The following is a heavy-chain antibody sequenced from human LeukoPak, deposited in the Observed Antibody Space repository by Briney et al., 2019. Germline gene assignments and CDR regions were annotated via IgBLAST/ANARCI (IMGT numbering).Heavy chain of an antibody. CDR2: IYPGDSDT. Sequence: GESLKISCKGSGYSFTTYWIGWVRQMPGKGLEWMGIIYPGDSDTRYSPSFQGQVTISADKSISTAYLQWSSLKASDTAMYYCARSFRGVTPQLLNYYYYGMDVWGQGTTVTVSS. CDR1: GYSFTTYW. CDR3: ARSFRGVTPQLLNYYYYGMDV. D-gene: IGHD3-10*01. J-gene: IGHJ6*02. V-gene: IGHV5-51*01.